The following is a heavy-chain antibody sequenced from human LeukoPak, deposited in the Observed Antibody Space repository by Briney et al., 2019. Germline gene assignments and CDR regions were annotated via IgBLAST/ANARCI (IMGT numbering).Heavy chain of an antibody. CDR2: ISGSGGST. CDR1: GFTFSSYA. Sequence: PGGSLRLSCAASGFTFSSYAMSWVRQAPGKGLEWVSAISGSGGSTYYADSVKGRFTISRDNSKNTLYLQMNSLRAEDTAVYYCARALRDGYNRGFDYWGQGTLVTVSS. V-gene: IGHV3-23*01. D-gene: IGHD5-24*01. J-gene: IGHJ4*02. CDR3: ARALRDGYNRGFDY.